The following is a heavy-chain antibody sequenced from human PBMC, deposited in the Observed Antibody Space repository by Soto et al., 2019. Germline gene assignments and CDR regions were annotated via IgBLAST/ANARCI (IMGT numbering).Heavy chain of an antibody. Sequence: QVQLVQSGAEVKKPGASVKVSCKAYGYTFTSYGISWVRQAPGQGLEWMGWISAYNGNTNYAQKFQGRVNMTTDTSTSTAYMELRSLRSNDTAAYYCARGGKYCTNGVCCFYGRDVWGQGTTVTVSS. CDR3: ARGGKYCTNGVCCFYGRDV. D-gene: IGHD2-8*01. CDR1: GYTFTSYG. CDR2: ISAYNGNT. V-gene: IGHV1-18*01. J-gene: IGHJ6*02.